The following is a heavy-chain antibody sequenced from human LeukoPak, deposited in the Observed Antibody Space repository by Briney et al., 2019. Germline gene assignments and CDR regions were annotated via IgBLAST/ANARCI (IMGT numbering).Heavy chain of an antibody. CDR3: ASLKTVPAATTDYYYGMDA. CDR2: IYYSGSN. D-gene: IGHD2-2*01. CDR1: GGSLSSSSYY. J-gene: IGHJ6*02. V-gene: IGHV4-39*01. Sequence: PSETLSLTCTVSGGSLSSSSYYWGWLRQPPGTGLEWLGSIYYSGSNYYNPSLKSRVTISVDTSKNQFSLKLSSVTAADTAVYYCASLKTVPAATTDYYYGMDAWGQGTTVTVSS.